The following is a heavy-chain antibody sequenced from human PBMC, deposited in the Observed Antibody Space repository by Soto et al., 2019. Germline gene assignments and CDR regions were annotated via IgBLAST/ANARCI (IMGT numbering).Heavy chain of an antibody. CDR1: GGSISSGDYY. Sequence: PSETLSLTCTVSGGSISSGDYYWSWIRQPPGKGLEWIGYIYYSGSTYYNPSLKSRVTISVDTSKNQFSLKLSSVTAADTAVYYCAGLSYYYDSSATRSDYWGQGTLVTVSS. CDR2: IYYSGST. V-gene: IGHV4-30-4*01. J-gene: IGHJ4*02. CDR3: AGLSYYYDSSATRSDY. D-gene: IGHD3-22*01.